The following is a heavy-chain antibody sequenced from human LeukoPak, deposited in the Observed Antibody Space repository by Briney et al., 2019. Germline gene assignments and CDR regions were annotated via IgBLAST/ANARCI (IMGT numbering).Heavy chain of an antibody. J-gene: IGHJ4*02. Sequence: GGSLRLSCAASGFTFPNYVMSWVRQAPGKGLEWVSAVSGSGDNIYYADSVKGRFTISRDNSRDTLYLQMNSLRAEDTAVYYCAKDAPRYCSSTSCPTPFDYWGQGTLVTVSS. CDR3: AKDAPRYCSSTSCPTPFDY. V-gene: IGHV3-23*01. D-gene: IGHD2-2*01. CDR2: VSGSGDNI. CDR1: GFTFPNYV.